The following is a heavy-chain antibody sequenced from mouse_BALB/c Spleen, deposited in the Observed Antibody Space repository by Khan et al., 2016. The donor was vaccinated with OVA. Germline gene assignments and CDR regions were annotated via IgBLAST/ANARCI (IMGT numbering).Heavy chain of an antibody. CDR1: GYSITSDYA. V-gene: IGHV3-2*02. CDR3: ARDYGSSYLFFDY. Sequence: EVQLQESGPGLVKLSQSLSLTCTVTGYSITSDYAWNWIRQFPGNKLEWMAYITYSGSTGYNPSLKSRISITRDTSKNQFFLQLNSVTPEDTATYYCARDYGSSYLFFDYWGQGTTLTVSS. J-gene: IGHJ2*01. CDR2: ITYSGST. D-gene: IGHD1-1*01.